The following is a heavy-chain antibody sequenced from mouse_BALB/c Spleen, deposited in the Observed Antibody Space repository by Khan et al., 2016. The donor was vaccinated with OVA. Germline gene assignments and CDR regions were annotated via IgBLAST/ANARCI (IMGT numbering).Heavy chain of an antibody. Sequence: VQLQESGPGLVQPSQSLSITCTVSGFSLTSYGVHWVRQSPGKGLEWLGVLLSGGTTAYNAAFISRLSISKDNSKSPVFFNMNSLQANDTARYYCARNGDYVHWYFDVWGAGTTGTVSA. CDR1: GFSLTSYG. CDR3: ARNGDYVHWYFDV. J-gene: IGHJ1*01. V-gene: IGHV2-2*02. D-gene: IGHD2-13*01. CDR2: LLSGGTT.